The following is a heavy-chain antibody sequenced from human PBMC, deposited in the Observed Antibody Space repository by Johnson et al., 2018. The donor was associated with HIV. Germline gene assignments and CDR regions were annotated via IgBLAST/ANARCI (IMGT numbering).Heavy chain of an antibody. CDR2: INWNGCST. D-gene: IGHD3-10*01. CDR1: GFTFDNYG. J-gene: IGHJ3*02. Sequence: EVQLVESGGGVVRPGGSLRLSCAASGFTFDNYGMSWVRQTPGKGLEWVSGINWNGCSTGYADSVKGRFTISRDNVKNSLYLQMNSLRAGDTAVYYCARTLGFGTEDAFDIWGQGTMVTVSS. V-gene: IGHV3-20*04. CDR3: ARTLGFGTEDAFDI.